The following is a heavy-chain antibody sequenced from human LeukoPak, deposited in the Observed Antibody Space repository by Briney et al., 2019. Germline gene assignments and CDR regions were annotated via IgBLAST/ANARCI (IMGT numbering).Heavy chain of an antibody. D-gene: IGHD6-13*01. V-gene: IGHV3-23*01. CDR2: ISGSGGST. CDR3: AKGKGRAAAGTCAWFDP. CDR1: GFTFSSYA. J-gene: IGHJ5*02. Sequence: GGSLRLSCAASGFTFSSYAMSWVRQAPGKGLEWVSAISGSGGSTYYADSVKGRSTISRDNSKNTLYLQMNSLRAEDTAVYYCAKGKGRAAAGTCAWFDPWGQGTLVTVSS.